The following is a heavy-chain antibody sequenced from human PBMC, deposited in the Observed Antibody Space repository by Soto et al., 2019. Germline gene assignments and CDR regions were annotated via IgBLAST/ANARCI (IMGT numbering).Heavy chain of an antibody. CDR3: ARDRQSTPWYAADY. J-gene: IGHJ4*02. CDR2: ISGSGGYI. V-gene: IGHV3-21*01. CDR1: GFTFSSYS. D-gene: IGHD6-13*01. Sequence: PGGSLRLSCEGSGFTFSSYSMNWVRQAPGKGLELVSSISGSGGYIYYADSVKGRFTISRDNAKNSLYLQMTSLRDEDTALYYCARDRQSTPWYAADYWGQGSLVTVSS.